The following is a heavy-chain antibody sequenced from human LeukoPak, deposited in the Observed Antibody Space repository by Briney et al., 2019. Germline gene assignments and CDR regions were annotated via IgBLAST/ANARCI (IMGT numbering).Heavy chain of an antibody. J-gene: IGHJ5*02. CDR3: ARFGGALRFLEWEGP. CDR1: GGSFSGYY. CDR2: INHSGST. Sequence: PSETLSLTCAVYGGSFSGYYWSWIRQPPGKGLEWIGEINHSGSTNYNPSLKSRVTISVDTSKNQVSLKLSSVTAADTAVYYCARFGGALRFLEWEGPWGQGTLVTVSS. V-gene: IGHV4-34*01. D-gene: IGHD3-3*01.